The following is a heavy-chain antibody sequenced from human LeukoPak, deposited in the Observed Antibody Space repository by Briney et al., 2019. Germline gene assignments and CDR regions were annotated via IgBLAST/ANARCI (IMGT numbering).Heavy chain of an antibody. V-gene: IGHV3-30*02. CDR2: IRFDGSKK. D-gene: IGHD3-10*01. J-gene: IGHJ4*02. CDR1: GFTFSSYG. Sequence: GGSLRLSCAASGFTFSSYGMHWVRQAPGKGLEWVAFIRFDGSKKYYADSVKGRFTISRDNSKNTLYLQMNSLRDDDTAVYYCAKGGGSGSEFDYWGQRTLVTVSS. CDR3: AKGGGSGSEFDY.